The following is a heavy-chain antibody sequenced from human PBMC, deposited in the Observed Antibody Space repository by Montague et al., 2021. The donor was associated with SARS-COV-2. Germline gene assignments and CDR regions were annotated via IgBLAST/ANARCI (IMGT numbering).Heavy chain of an antibody. CDR2: IHFTGTT. CDR3: ARDRNDGHDRFFDY. V-gene: IGHV4-39*07. J-gene: IGHJ4*02. Sequence: SETLSLTCSVSDASISTSNYWGWLRQPPGKGLEWIASIHFTGTTYYKPSLKSRVTISVDTSKNQFSLKLTSVTAADTAIYFCARDRNDGHDRFFDYWGQGTLVTVSS. CDR1: DASISTSNY. D-gene: IGHD1-1*01.